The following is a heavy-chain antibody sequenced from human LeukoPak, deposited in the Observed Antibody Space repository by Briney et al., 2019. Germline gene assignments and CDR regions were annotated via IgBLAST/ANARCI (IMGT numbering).Heavy chain of an antibody. D-gene: IGHD3-10*01. CDR1: GYTFTSSG. Sequence: ASVKVSCKASGYTFTSSGISWVRQAPGQELEWMGWISTYNGNTNYAQKVQGRVTMTTDTSTSTAHMELRSLRSDDTAVYYCARVRVTIVPYYFDYWGQGTLVTVSS. CDR2: ISTYNGNT. V-gene: IGHV1-18*01. CDR3: ARVRVTIVPYYFDY. J-gene: IGHJ4*02.